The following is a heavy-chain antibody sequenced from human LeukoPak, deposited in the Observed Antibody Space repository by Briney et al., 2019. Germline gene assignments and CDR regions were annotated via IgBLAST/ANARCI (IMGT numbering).Heavy chain of an antibody. D-gene: IGHD3-22*01. CDR2: IYYSGST. J-gene: IGHJ1*01. CDR1: GGSISSYY. Sequence: PSETLSLTCTVSGGSISSYYWSWIRQPPGKGLEWIGYIYYSGSTNYNPSLKSRVTISVDTSRNQFSLKLSSVTAADTAVYYCARESYDSSGYYFQHWGQGTLVTVSS. CDR3: ARESYDSSGYYFQH. V-gene: IGHV4-59*01.